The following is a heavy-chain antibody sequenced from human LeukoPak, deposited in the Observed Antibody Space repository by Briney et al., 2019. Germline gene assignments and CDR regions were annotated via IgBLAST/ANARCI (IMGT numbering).Heavy chain of an antibody. J-gene: IGHJ4*02. D-gene: IGHD3-22*01. CDR3: ARERPDYDSSVY. CDR2: IYYSGST. CDR1: GDSISSGDYY. V-gene: IGHV4-30-4*01. Sequence: SETLSLTCTVSGDSISSGDYYWSWIRQPPGKGLEWIGYIYYSGSTYYNPSLKSRVTISVDTSKNQFSLKLSSVTAADTAVYYCARERPDYDSSVYWGQGTLVTVSS.